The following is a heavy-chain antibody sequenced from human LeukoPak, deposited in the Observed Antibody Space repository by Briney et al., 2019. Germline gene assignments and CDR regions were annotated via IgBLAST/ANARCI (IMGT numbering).Heavy chain of an antibody. Sequence: GASVKVSCKTSGYTFTGYYMHWVRQAPGQGLEWMGWIIPNSGGTKYAQNFQGRITMTRDTSSSTVYMELRRLTSDDTAVYYCARGGGRYSYDYWGQGTLVTVSS. J-gene: IGHJ4*02. CDR1: GYTFTGYY. D-gene: IGHD1-26*01. CDR3: ARGGGRYSYDY. CDR2: IIPNSGGT. V-gene: IGHV1-2*02.